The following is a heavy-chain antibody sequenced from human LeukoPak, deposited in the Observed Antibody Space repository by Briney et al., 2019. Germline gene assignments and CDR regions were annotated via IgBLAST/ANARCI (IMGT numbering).Heavy chain of an antibody. J-gene: IGHJ4*02. CDR3: ARRWGGGPPFDY. CDR1: GGSISSSSYY. V-gene: IGHV4-39*01. D-gene: IGHD3-10*01. Sequence: PSETLSLTCTVSGGSISSSSYYWGWIRQPPGKGLEWIGSIYYSGSTYYNPSLKSRVTISVDTSKNQFSLKLSSVTAADTAVYYCARRWGGGPPFDYWGQGTLVTVSS. CDR2: IYYSGST.